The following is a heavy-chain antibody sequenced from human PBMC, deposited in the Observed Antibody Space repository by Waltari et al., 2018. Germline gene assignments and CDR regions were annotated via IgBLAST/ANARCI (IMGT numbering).Heavy chain of an antibody. Sequence: ELQLVESGGGLVQPGGSLRLSCAASGFTVNTTYMSWVRQAPGKGLEWVSIIYSRGATYYAESVKGRFTISRDNSNTLYLQMRSLRTEDTAVYYCARHCGGDCLHWYFDLWGRGTLVTVSS. J-gene: IGHJ2*01. V-gene: IGHV3-66*02. CDR3: ARHCGGDCLHWYFDL. CDR2: IYSRGAT. CDR1: GFTVNTTY. D-gene: IGHD2-21*01.